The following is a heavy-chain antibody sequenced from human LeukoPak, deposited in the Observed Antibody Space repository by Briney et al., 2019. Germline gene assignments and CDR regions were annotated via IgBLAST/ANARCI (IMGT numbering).Heavy chain of an antibody. D-gene: IGHD3-22*01. V-gene: IGHV4-34*01. CDR2: INHSGST. CDR3: ARGVARTYYSDTSGYAAADY. CDR1: GGSFSGYY. J-gene: IGHJ4*02. Sequence: SETLSLTCAVYGGSFSGYYWSWIRQPPGKGLEWIGEINHSGSTNYNPSLKSRVTISVDTSENQFSLKLSSVTAADTAVYYCARGVARTYYSDTSGYAAADYWGQGTLVTVSS.